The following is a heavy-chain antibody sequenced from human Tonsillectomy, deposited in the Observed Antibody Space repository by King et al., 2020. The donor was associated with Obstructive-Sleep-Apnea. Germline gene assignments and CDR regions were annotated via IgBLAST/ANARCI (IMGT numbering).Heavy chain of an antibody. V-gene: IGHV4-31*03. CDR3: ARASTVTTGGVDY. D-gene: IGHD4-17*01. CDR1: GGSISSGGYY. CDR2: IYYSGST. Sequence: QLQESGPGLVKPSQTLSLTCTVSGGSISSGGYYWSWIRQHPGKGLEWIGYIYYSGSTYSNPSLKSRVTISVDTSKNQFSLKLSSVTAADTAEYYCARASTVTTGGVDYWGQGTLVTVSS. J-gene: IGHJ4*02.